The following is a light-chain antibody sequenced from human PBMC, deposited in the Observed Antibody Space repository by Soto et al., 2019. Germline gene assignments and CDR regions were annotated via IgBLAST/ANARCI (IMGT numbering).Light chain of an antibody. J-gene: IGKJ5*01. CDR1: QDISVY. CDR2: SAS. V-gene: IGKV1-27*01. CDR3: QKCNTAPLT. Sequence: DIQMTQSPSSLSASVGDRVTITCRASQDISVYLAWYQQKPGKVPKLLIYSASTLQSGVPSRFSGSGSGTDFTLTISSRQPEDVATYYCQKCNTAPLTFGQGTRLEIK.